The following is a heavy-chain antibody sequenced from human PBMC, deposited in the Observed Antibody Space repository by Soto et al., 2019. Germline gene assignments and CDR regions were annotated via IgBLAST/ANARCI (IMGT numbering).Heavy chain of an antibody. V-gene: IGHV1-69*02. Sequence: QVQLVQSGAEVKKPGSSVKVSCEASGGTVSAYTINWVRQAPGQGLEWMGRIISILDIPNYAQKFQGRLTIIADTSTSTTYMEPRNLRSEDTATYYCARENGTSSLDYWGQGTLVTVSS. D-gene: IGHD6-6*01. CDR1: GGTVSAYT. CDR2: IISILDIP. CDR3: ARENGTSSLDY. J-gene: IGHJ4*02.